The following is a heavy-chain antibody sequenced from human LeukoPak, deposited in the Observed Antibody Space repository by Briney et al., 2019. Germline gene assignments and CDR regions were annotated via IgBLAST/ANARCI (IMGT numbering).Heavy chain of an antibody. V-gene: IGHV1-24*01. CDR2: FDPERGKI. D-gene: IGHD4-11*01. Sequence: ASVKVSCKVSGYARTELSMHWVRQVPGKGLEWIGGFDPERGKIIYAQRFQGRVTLTEDTSADTAYMQLSNLRSEDTAVYYCATIYTNYAVFHFWGQGTLVTVSS. CDR1: GYARTELS. J-gene: IGHJ1*01. CDR3: ATIYTNYAVFHF.